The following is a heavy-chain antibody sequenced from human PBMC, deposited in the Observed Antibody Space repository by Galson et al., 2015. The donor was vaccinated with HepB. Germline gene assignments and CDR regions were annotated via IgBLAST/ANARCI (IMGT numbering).Heavy chain of an antibody. CDR1: GFTFSTNA. CDR2: IGGSYAGT. CDR3: AKDYRDHGMDV. D-gene: IGHD5-24*01. Sequence: SLRPSCAASGFTFSTNAMNWVRQAPGKGLEWVSIIGGSYAGTYYADSVRGRFTISRDNSKNMVYLQMNSLRVDDTAVYYCAKDYRDHGMDVWGLGTTVTVSS. J-gene: IGHJ6*02. V-gene: IGHV3-23*01.